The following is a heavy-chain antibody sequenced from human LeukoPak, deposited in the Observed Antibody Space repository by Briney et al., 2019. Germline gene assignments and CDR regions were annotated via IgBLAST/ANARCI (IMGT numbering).Heavy chain of an antibody. J-gene: IGHJ4*02. D-gene: IGHD6-13*01. Sequence: GRSLRLSCAASGFTFSSYGMHWVRQAPGKGLEWVAVVWYDGSNKYYADSVKGRFIISRDNSKNTLYLQMNSLRAEDTAVYYCARAEGIAAAGNFDYWGQGTLVTVSS. CDR1: GFTFSSYG. CDR2: VWYDGSNK. CDR3: ARAEGIAAAGNFDY. V-gene: IGHV3-33*01.